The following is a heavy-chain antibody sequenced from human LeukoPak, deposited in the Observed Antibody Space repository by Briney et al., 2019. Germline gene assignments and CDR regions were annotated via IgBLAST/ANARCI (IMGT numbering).Heavy chain of an antibody. CDR3: TLTIKNNAFDL. D-gene: IGHD5-24*01. CDR1: GYTFTYYY. Sequence: ASVKVSCKASGYTFTYYYIHWVRQAPGQGLEWMGRVNPNTGGTDYAPKFQGRVTMTRDTSISTAYMELSRLRSDDTAVYYCTLTIKNNAFDLWGQGTMVTVPS. CDR2: VNPNTGGT. V-gene: IGHV1-2*06. J-gene: IGHJ3*01.